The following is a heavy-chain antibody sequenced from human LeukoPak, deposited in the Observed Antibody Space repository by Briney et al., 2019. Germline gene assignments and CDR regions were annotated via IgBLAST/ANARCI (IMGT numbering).Heavy chain of an antibody. CDR2: IYPGDSDT. Sequence: GESLKISCKGSGYSFTSYWIGWVRQMPGKGLEWMGIIYPGDSDTRYSPSFQGRVTISADKSISTAYLQWSSLKASDTAMYYCARRHYYGSGSYPLPFDYWGQGTLVTVSS. V-gene: IGHV5-51*01. D-gene: IGHD3-10*01. CDR1: GYSFTSYW. CDR3: ARRHYYGSGSYPLPFDY. J-gene: IGHJ4*02.